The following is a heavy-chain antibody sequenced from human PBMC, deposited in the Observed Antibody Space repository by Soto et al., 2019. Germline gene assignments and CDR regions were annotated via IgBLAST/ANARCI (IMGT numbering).Heavy chain of an antibody. Sequence: EVQMVESGGGLVKPGGSLRLSCAASGFTFSSYTMNWVRQAPGKGLEWVSSISSNSRYIFYADPVKGRFTISRDNSKNSLYLQMNSLRAEDAAVYYCARDPRVIDAGVVTKGGYYYNYMDVWGKGTTVTVSS. D-gene: IGHD3-10*01. CDR2: ISSNSRYI. V-gene: IGHV3-21*06. CDR1: GFTFSSYT. CDR3: ARDPRVIDAGVVTKGGYYYNYMDV. J-gene: IGHJ6*03.